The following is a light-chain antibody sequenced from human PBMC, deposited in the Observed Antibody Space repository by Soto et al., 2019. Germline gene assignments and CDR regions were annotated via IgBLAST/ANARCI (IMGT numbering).Light chain of an antibody. V-gene: IGLV2-14*01. Sequence: QSALTQPASVSGSPGQSITISCTGTSSDVGGYNYVSWYQQHQGKAPKLMIYEVSNRPSGVSNRFSGYKSGNTASLTISGRQAEDEADYYCSSYTSSSTGVFGTGTKLTVL. CDR1: SSDVGGYNY. CDR2: EVS. J-gene: IGLJ1*01. CDR3: SSYTSSSTGV.